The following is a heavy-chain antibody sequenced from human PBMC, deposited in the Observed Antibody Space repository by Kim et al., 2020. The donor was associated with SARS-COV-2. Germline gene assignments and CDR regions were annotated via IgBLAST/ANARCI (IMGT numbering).Heavy chain of an antibody. J-gene: IGHJ4*02. D-gene: IGHD2-15*01. CDR3: ASQRYCSGGSCYPGFGY. V-gene: IGHV1-69*13. CDR1: GGTFSSYA. CDR2: IIPIFGTA. Sequence: SVKVSCKASGGTFSSYAISWVRQAPGQGLEWMGGIIPIFGTANYAQNFQGRVTITADESTSTAYMELSSLRSEDTAVYYCASQRYCSGGSCYPGFGYWGQGTLVTVSS.